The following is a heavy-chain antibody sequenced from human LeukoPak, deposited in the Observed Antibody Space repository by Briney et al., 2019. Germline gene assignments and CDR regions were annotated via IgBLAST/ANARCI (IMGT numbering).Heavy chain of an antibody. CDR1: GFTFSSYG. V-gene: IGHV3-33*01. D-gene: IGHD3-3*01. CDR3: ARGDVTYYDFWSGYYPLDY. Sequence: GRSLRLSCAASGFTFSSYGMHWVRQAPGKGPEWVAVIWYDGSNKYYADSVKGRLTISRDNSKNTLYLQMNSLRAEDTAVYYCARGDVTYYDFWSGYYPLDYWGQGTLVTVSS. CDR2: IWYDGSNK. J-gene: IGHJ4*02.